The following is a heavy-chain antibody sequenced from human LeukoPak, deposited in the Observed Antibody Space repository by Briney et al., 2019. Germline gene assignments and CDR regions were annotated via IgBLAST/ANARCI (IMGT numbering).Heavy chain of an antibody. V-gene: IGHV1-18*01. CDR2: ISAYNGNT. J-gene: IGHJ2*01. Sequence: ASVKVSCKASGGTFSSYAISWVRQAPGQGLEWMGWISAYNGNTNYAQKLQGRVTMTTDTSTSIAYMELRSLRSDDTAVYYCAREGYCSSTSCWPDWYFDLWGRGTLVTVSS. CDR3: AREGYCSSTSCWPDWYFDL. CDR1: GGTFSSYA. D-gene: IGHD2-2*01.